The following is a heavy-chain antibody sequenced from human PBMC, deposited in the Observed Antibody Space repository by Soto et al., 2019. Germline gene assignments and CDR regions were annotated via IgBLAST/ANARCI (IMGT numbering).Heavy chain of an antibody. Sequence: GGSLRLSCAASGFTFDEYAMHWGRQAPGKGMDWVSGISWNSGSIGYADSVKGRFTISRDNAKNSLYLQMNSLRAEDTALYYCAKGPLWFGELDHPAYYFAYWGQGTLVTVSS. V-gene: IGHV3-9*01. D-gene: IGHD3-10*01. CDR3: AKGPLWFGELDHPAYYFAY. CDR2: ISWNSGSI. J-gene: IGHJ4*02. CDR1: GFTFDEYA.